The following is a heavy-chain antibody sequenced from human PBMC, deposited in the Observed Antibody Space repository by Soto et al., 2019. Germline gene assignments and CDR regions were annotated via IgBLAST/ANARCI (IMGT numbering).Heavy chain of an antibody. Sequence: GESLKISCKGSGYSFTSYWIGWVRQMPGKGLEWMGIIYPGDSDTRYSPSYQGQVTISADKSISTAYLQWSSLKASDTAMYYCARRTYGSRHGAGYYYMDVWGKGTTVTVSS. CDR2: IYPGDSDT. D-gene: IGHD3-10*01. V-gene: IGHV5-51*01. CDR1: GYSFTSYW. CDR3: ARRTYGSRHGAGYYYMDV. J-gene: IGHJ6*03.